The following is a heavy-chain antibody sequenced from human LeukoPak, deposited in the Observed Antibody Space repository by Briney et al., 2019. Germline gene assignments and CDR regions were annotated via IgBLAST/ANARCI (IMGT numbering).Heavy chain of an antibody. Sequence: GGSLRLSCAASGFTFSSYAMHWVRQAPGKGLEWVAVISYDGSNKYYADSVRGRFTISRDNSKNTLYLQMNSLRAEDTAVYYCARDYYDSRSGYFDYWGQGTLVTVSS. CDR1: GFTFSSYA. J-gene: IGHJ4*02. V-gene: IGHV3-30-3*01. CDR3: ARDYYDSRSGYFDY. D-gene: IGHD3-22*01. CDR2: ISYDGSNK.